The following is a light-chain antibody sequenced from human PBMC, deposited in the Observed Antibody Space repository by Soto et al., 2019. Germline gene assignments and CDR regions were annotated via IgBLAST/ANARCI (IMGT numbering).Light chain of an antibody. CDR2: KVS. Sequence: DVVMTQSPLSLPVTLGQPASISCRSSQSLLSSDGDTYLNWFQQRPGQPPRRLIYKVSNRDSGVPDRYSGSGAGTDFKLEISRGEAEDVGVYYCRQGTQWPPWTFGQGPKVEIK. CDR3: RQGTQWPPWT. J-gene: IGKJ1*01. CDR1: QSLLSSDGDTY. V-gene: IGKV2-30*01.